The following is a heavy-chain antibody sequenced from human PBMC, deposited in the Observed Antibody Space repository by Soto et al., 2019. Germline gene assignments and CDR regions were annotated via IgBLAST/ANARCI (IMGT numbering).Heavy chain of an antibody. D-gene: IGHD6-13*01. J-gene: IGHJ5*02. CDR3: VRRHVSATGIDWFDP. CDR2: INAANGDT. V-gene: IGHV1-3*01. CDR1: GYTFTSYG. Sequence: ASVKVSCKASGYTFTSYGIHWVRQAPGQRLEWMGWINAANGDTKYSTKFQGRVTITRDTSASTAYMELSSLRSEDTAVYYCVRRHVSATGIDWFDPWGQGTLVTVSS.